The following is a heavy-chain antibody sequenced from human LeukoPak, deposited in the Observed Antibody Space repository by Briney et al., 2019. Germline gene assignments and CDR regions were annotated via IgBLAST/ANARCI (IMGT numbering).Heavy chain of an antibody. D-gene: IGHD4-17*01. CDR1: GGSFSGYF. Sequence: SETLSLTCAVSGGSFSGYFWSWIRQPPGKGLVWIGEINHSGDTNYNPSLKSRLTISVDTSKTQFSLKLNSVTAADTAVYYCARVRVGASPWAQGTLVTVSS. V-gene: IGHV4-34*01. CDR3: ARVRVGASP. J-gene: IGHJ4*02. CDR2: INHSGDT.